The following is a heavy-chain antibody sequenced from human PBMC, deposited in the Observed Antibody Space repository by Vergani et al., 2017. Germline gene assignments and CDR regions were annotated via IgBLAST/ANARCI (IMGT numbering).Heavy chain of an antibody. Sequence: QVQLVQSGAEVKKPGASVKVSCKASGYTFIRYGISWVRQAPGQGLEWMGWINTYNGNTNYAQKLQGRVIMTTDTSTSIAYMELRSLRSDDTAVYYCARFGSSSWGRWYGMDVWGQGTTVTVSS. CDR1: GYTFIRYG. CDR2: INTYNGNT. J-gene: IGHJ6*02. V-gene: IGHV1-18*01. CDR3: ARFGSSSWGRWYGMDV. D-gene: IGHD6-13*01.